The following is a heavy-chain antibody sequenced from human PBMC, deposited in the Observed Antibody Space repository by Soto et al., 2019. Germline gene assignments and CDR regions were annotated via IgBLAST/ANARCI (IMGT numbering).Heavy chain of an antibody. CDR3: ATREYNWNYAGTEDAFDI. CDR2: IYTSGST. V-gene: IGHV4-4*07. CDR1: VASISSYY. J-gene: IGHJ3*02. D-gene: IGHD1-7*01. Sequence: QVQLQESGPGQVKPSETLSPTCTVPVASISSYYWSRIRQPPGKGLEGIGRIYTSGSTNYNPSFTSRVTMSVDTSKNQFSLKLSSVTAADTAVYYCATREYNWNYAGTEDAFDIWGQGTMVTVSS.